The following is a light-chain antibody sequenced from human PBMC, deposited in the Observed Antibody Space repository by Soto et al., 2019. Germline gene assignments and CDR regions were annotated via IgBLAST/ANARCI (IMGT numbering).Light chain of an antibody. J-gene: IGLJ2*01. CDR1: SSDIGRHNL. V-gene: IGLV2-23*01. CDR3: CSYAGGASVI. CDR2: EDI. Sequence: QSALTQPASVSGSPGQSITISCTGTSSDIGRHNLVSWYQQHPGKAPKLMVYEDIERPAGVSDRLSGSKSGNTASLTISGLQTEDEANYYCCSYAGGASVIFGGGTKLTVL.